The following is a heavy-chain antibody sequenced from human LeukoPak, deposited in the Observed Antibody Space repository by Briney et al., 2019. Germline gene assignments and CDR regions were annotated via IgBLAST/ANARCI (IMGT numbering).Heavy chain of an antibody. CDR1: GFTVSSNY. CDR3: AKGSRAQGYYFDF. D-gene: IGHD3-10*01. CDR2: LYSGGNT. V-gene: IGHV3-53*01. J-gene: IGHJ4*02. Sequence: GGSLRLSCAVSGFTVSSNYMSWVRQAPGKGLEWVSVLYSGGNTYYADSVKGRFTISRDNSKNTLYLQMNSLRAEDRAAYYCAKGSRAQGYYFDFWGQGTLVTVSS.